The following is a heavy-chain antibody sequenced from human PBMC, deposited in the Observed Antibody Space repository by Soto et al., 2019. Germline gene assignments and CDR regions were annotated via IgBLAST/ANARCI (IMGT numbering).Heavy chain of an antibody. CDR1: GFTFSNYW. CDR2: IKQDGTEQ. CDR3: ASVAI. V-gene: IGHV3-7*01. J-gene: IGHJ4*02. D-gene: IGHD5-12*01. Sequence: EVQLVESGGGLVQPGGSLRLSCAASGFTFSNYWMSWVRQAPGKGLEWVANIKQDGTEQNYVDSVRGRFTISRDNAKNSLDFKMSRRTVVDTAVYYCASVAIWGQGTRVTVPS.